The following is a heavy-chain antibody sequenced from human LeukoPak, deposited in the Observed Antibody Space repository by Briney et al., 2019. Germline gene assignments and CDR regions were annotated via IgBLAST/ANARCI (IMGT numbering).Heavy chain of an antibody. CDR2: ISAYNGHT. D-gene: IGHD6-6*01. Sequence: ASVKVSCKASGYTFTSYGISWVRQAPGQGLEWMGWISAYNGHTNYAQKFQGRVTITRNTSISTAYMELSSLRSEDTAVYYCARGSTLDYWGQGTLVTVSS. V-gene: IGHV1-18*01. CDR1: GYTFTSYG. J-gene: IGHJ4*02. CDR3: ARGSTLDY.